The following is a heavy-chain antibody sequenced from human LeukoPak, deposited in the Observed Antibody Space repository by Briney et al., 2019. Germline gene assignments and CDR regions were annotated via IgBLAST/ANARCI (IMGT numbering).Heavy chain of an antibody. D-gene: IGHD3-3*01. CDR2: IKQDGSEK. Sequence: GGSLRLSCAASGFSFNNYAMSWVRQAPGKGLEWVANIKQDGSEKYLVDSVKGRFTISRDNAKNSLSLQMNSLRAEDTAVYYCARCQNDFWSGYYGGGFDYWGQGTLVTVSS. CDR1: GFSFNNYA. CDR3: ARCQNDFWSGYYGGGFDY. V-gene: IGHV3-7*01. J-gene: IGHJ4*02.